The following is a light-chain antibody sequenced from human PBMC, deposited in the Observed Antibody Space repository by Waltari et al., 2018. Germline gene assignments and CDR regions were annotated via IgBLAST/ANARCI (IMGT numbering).Light chain of an antibody. CDR1: SSDVGASNH. CDR2: GVS. J-gene: IGLJ3*02. Sequence: QSALTQPRSVSGSPGQSVPISCPGTSSDVGASNHVSWYQQHPGKAPKLMIYGVSKRPSGVPDRFSGSKSGNTASLTISGLQAEDEGDYYCCSYAGTYTVRVFGGGTKVTVL. CDR3: CSYAGTYTVRV. V-gene: IGLV2-11*01.